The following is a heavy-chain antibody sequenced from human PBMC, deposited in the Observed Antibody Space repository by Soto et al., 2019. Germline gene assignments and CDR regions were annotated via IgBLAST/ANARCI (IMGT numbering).Heavy chain of an antibody. V-gene: IGHV3-48*02. D-gene: IGHD3-16*01. CDR3: ARDRGGSDAFDI. J-gene: IGHJ3*02. CDR1: GFTFSSYS. CDR2: MSSSSSTM. Sequence: EVQLVESGGGLVQPGGSLRLSCAASGFTFSSYSMNWVRQAPGKGLEWVSYMSSSSSTMYYAYSVKGRFTISRDNAKNSLYLQMNSLSDEDTAVYYCARDRGGSDAFDIWGQGTMVTVSS.